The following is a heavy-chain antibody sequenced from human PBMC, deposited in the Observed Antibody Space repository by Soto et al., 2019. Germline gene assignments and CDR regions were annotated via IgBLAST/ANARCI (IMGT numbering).Heavy chain of an antibody. CDR1: GFTFGDYA. J-gene: IGHJ4*02. D-gene: IGHD1-26*01. CDR3: TRDCGSYCDDYFDY. CDR2: IRSKAYGGTT. Sequence: GGSLRLSCTASGFTFGDYAMSWFRQAPGKGLEWVGFIRSKAYGGTTEYAASVKGRFTISRDDSKSIAYLQMNSLKTEDTAVYYCTRDCGSYCDDYFDYWGQGTLVTVSS. V-gene: IGHV3-49*03.